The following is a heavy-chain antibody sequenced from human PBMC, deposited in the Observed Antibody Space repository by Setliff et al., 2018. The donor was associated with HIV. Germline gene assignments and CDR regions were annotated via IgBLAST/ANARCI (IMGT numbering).Heavy chain of an antibody. V-gene: IGHV4-59*01. D-gene: IGHD2-21*02. CDR3: ARDVGLCGVDCWPYFYFDL. J-gene: IGHJ2*01. CDR2: IHSSGTT. Sequence: PSETLSLTCSVSGDSIGAYHWSWIRQPPGRGLEWIGYIHSSGTTHYNPSLSSRVTISFDASKKYFSLKLSSMTAADTAVYYCARDVGLCGVDCWPYFYFDLWGRGNLVTVSS. CDR1: GDSIGAYH.